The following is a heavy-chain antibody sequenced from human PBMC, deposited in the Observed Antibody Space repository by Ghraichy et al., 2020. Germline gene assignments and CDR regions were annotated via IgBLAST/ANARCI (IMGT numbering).Heavy chain of an antibody. CDR3: AKDCEDFGCY. J-gene: IGHJ4*02. Sequence: SLNISCAASGFTFSSYGMHWVRQAPGKGLEWVAFIRYDGSNKYYADSVKGRFTISRDNSKNTLYLQMNSLRAEDTAVYYCAKDCEDFGCYWGQGTLVTVSS. CDR1: GFTFSSYG. D-gene: IGHD3-10*01. CDR2: IRYDGSNK. V-gene: IGHV3-30*02.